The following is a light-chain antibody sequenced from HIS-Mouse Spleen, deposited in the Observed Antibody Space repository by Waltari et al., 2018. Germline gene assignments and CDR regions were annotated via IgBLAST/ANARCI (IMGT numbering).Light chain of an antibody. CDR2: LNSDGSH. Sequence: QLVLTQSPSASASLGASVKLTCTLSSGHSSYAIAWHQQQPEKGPRYLMKLNSDGSHSKGDGIPDRFSGSSSGAERYLTISSLQSEDEADYYCQTRGTGILVVFGGGTKLTVL. J-gene: IGLJ2*01. V-gene: IGLV4-69*01. CDR3: QTRGTGILVV. CDR1: SGHSSYA.